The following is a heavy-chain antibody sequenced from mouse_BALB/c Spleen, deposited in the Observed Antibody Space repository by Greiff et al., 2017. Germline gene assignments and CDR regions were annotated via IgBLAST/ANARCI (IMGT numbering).Heavy chain of an antibody. CDR3: TRDEYFDY. CDR1: GYTFTSYD. CDR2: INPSNGGT. J-gene: IGHJ2*01. V-gene: IGHV1S81*02. Sequence: VKLLESGAELVKPGASVKLSCTASGYTFTSYDMYWVRQSPGQGLEWIGEINPSNGGTNFDETFKSKATLTVDKSSSTAYMQLSSLTSEDSAVYYCTRDEYFDYWGQGTTLTVSS.